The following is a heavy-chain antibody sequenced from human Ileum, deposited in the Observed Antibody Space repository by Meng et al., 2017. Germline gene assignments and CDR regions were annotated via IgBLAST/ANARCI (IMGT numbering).Heavy chain of an antibody. Sequence: EVQRLESGGVLVQPGGSLRLSCAASGFTFSNYAMTWVRQAPGKGLECLSSITVSGGSTYYVDSVKGRFTVSRDNSKNTLYVQMNSLRAEDTAVYYCARVVDGYIYGGYFDYWGPGNLVTVSS. D-gene: IGHD5-24*01. J-gene: IGHJ4*02. CDR1: GFTFSNYA. CDR2: ITVSGGST. V-gene: IGHV3-23*01. CDR3: ARVVDGYIYGGYFDY.